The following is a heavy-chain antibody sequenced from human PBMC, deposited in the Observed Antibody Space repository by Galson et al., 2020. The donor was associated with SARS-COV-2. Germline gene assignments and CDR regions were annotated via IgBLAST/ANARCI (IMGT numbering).Heavy chain of an antibody. J-gene: IGHJ6*02. CDR2: FFQDGTS. CDR3: ARHAAECSGGVCTHHYFAALDV. CDR1: GFPLKRGHL. D-gene: IGHD2-8*02. Sequence: SETLSLTRAVSGFPLKRGHLLGWNRQPPGRGLEWIGNFFQDGTSYYHPFLQSPVSLTTDTSTHVVPRRRKAVTAADTAVYYLARHAAECSGGVCTHHYFAALDVWGQGTTVIVS. V-gene: IGHV4-38-2*01.